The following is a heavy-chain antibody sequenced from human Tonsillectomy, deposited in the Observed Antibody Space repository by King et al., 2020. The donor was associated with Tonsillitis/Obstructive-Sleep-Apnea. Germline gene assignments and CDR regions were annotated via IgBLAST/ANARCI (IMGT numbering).Heavy chain of an antibody. CDR1: RFTFTNAW. V-gene: IGHV3-15*01. D-gene: IGHD4/OR15-4a*01. Sequence: VQLVESGGGLVKPGGSLRISCAASRFTFTNAWMSWVRQSPGKRLEWVGRIKSKIDGGTTDYAAPVKGRFIISRDDSKNTLYLQMNSLKTEDTAVYYCTTVGRPNMDYYSYYMDVWGKGPTVTVSS. CDR3: TTVGRPNMDYYSYYMDV. CDR2: IKSKIDGGTT. J-gene: IGHJ6*03.